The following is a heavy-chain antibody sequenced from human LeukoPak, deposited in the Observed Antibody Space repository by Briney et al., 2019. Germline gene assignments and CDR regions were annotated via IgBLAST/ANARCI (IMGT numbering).Heavy chain of an antibody. CDR2: TRSKANSYAT. D-gene: IGHD2-2*01. V-gene: IGHV3-73*01. CDR1: GFTFSGSA. CDR3: TRPSALLSAGFDP. J-gene: IGHJ5*02. Sequence: PGGSLRLSCAASGFTFSGSAMHWVRQASGKGLEWVGRTRSKANSYATAYAASVKGRFTISRDDSKNTAYLQMNSLKTEDTAVYYCTRPSALLSAGFDPWGQGTLVAVSS.